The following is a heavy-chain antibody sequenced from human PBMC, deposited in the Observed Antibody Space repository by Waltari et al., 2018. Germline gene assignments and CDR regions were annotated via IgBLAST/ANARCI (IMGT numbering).Heavy chain of an antibody. CDR2: FDPVEGET. D-gene: IGHD6-19*01. Sequence: QVQLVQSGAEVKKPGASVKVSCKVSGYTLTELSMHWVRQAPGKGLEWMGGFDPVEGETIYAQKFQGRVTMTEDTSTDTAYMELSSLRSEDTAVYYCATLGYSSGWYRYYFDYWGQGTLVTVS. V-gene: IGHV1-24*01. CDR3: ATLGYSSGWYRYYFDY. J-gene: IGHJ4*02. CDR1: GYTLTELS.